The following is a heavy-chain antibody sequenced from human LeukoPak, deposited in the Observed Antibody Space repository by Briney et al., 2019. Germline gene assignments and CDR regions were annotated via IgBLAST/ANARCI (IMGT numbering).Heavy chain of an antibody. Sequence: PGGSLRLSCAASGFTVSSNYMSWVRQAPGKGLEWVSVIYSGGSTYYADSVKGRFTISRDNSKNTLYLQMNSLRAEDMAVYYCARESGGAIVFDYWGQGTLVTVSS. CDR2: IYSGGST. CDR1: GFTVSSNY. D-gene: IGHD3-10*01. V-gene: IGHV3-66*01. J-gene: IGHJ4*02. CDR3: ARESGGAIVFDY.